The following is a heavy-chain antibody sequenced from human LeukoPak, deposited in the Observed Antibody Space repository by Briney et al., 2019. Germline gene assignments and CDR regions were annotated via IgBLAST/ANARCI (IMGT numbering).Heavy chain of an antibody. CDR1: GFTFSSYS. Sequence: GSLRLSCAASGFTFSSYSMSWVRQAPGTGLEWVSYISSSSSTIYYADSVKGRFTISRDNPKNSLYLQMNSLRAEDTAVYYCARGKLVVPAAMRDYWGQGTLVTVSS. J-gene: IGHJ4*02. CDR3: ARGKLVVPAAMRDY. V-gene: IGHV3-48*01. CDR2: ISSSSSTI. D-gene: IGHD2-2*01.